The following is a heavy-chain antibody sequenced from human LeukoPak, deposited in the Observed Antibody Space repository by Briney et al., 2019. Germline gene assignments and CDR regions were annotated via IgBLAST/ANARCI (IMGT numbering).Heavy chain of an antibody. V-gene: IGHV4-59*08. CDR1: GGSISYYY. J-gene: IGHJ4*02. Sequence: SETLSLTCTVSGGSISYYYWSWIRQPPGKQLEWIGYVYYTGSIDYNPSLDSRVTISVDSSKNQFSLDLTSVTAADTAVYYCARHAGSWPPYFDYWGQGTLVTVSS. D-gene: IGHD1-26*01. CDR3: ARHAGSWPPYFDY. CDR2: VYYTGSI.